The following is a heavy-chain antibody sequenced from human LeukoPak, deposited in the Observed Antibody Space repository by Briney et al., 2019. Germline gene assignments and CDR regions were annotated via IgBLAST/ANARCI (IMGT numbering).Heavy chain of an antibody. Sequence: ASVKVSCKASGYTFTSYGISWVRQAPGQGLEWMGWISAYNGNTNYAQKLQGGVTMTTDTSTSTAYMELRSLRSDDTAVYYCARDQEAVAGNFPSSDYWGQGTLVTVSS. CDR3: ARDQEAVAGNFPSSDY. D-gene: IGHD6-19*01. CDR1: GYTFTSYG. J-gene: IGHJ4*02. CDR2: ISAYNGNT. V-gene: IGHV1-18*01.